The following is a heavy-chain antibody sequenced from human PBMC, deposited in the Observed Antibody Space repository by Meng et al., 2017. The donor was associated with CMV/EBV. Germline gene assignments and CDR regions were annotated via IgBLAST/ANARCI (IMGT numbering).Heavy chain of an antibody. CDR3: AKGPYCSSTSCYYYYYGMDV. CDR1: GFTFSSYG. D-gene: IGHD2-2*01. CDR2: IRYDGSNK. V-gene: IGHV3-30*02. Sequence: GESLKISCAASGFTFSSYGMHWVRQAPGKGLEWVAFIRYDGSNKYYADSVKGRFTIPRDNSKNTLYLQMNSLRAEDTAVYYCAKGPYCSSTSCYYYYYGMDVWGQGTTVTVSS. J-gene: IGHJ6*02.